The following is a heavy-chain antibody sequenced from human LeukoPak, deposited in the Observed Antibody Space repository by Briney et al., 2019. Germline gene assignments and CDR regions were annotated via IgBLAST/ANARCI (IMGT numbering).Heavy chain of an antibody. Sequence: SETLSLTCAVYGGSFSGYYWSWIRQPPGKGLEWIGEINHSGSTNYNPSLKSRVTISVDTSKNQFSLKLSSVTAADTAVYYCARGRYGDSPVYYYYMDVWGKGTTVTVSS. CDR3: ARGRYGDSPVYYYYMDV. V-gene: IGHV4-34*01. CDR2: INHSGST. CDR1: GGSFSGYY. D-gene: IGHD4-17*01. J-gene: IGHJ6*03.